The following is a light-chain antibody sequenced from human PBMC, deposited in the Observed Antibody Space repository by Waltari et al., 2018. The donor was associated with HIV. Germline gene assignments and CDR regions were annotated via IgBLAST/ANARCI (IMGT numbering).Light chain of an antibody. CDR2: EAS. CDR3: SSYAGSNWV. V-gene: IGLV2-8*01. CDR1: SRDVACYKY. Sequence: QSALTQPPSASGSPGQSVTIPCTATSRDVACYKYVSWYQHHPGKAPKYIIYEASKRPSGVPDRFSGSKSGDTASLTVSGLQAEDEADYYCSSYAGSNWVFGGGTKLTVL. J-gene: IGLJ3*02.